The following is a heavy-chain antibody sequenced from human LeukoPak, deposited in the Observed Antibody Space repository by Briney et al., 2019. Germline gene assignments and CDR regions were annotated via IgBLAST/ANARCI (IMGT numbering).Heavy chain of an antibody. J-gene: IGHJ5*02. D-gene: IGHD2-21*01. CDR3: ARTHCGGGSCDTFDP. Sequence: SETLSLTCNVFGVSISNYFWSWLRQPAGKGLEWIGRFYASGTTYYNPSPRSRVTLSMDTSKNHFSLKLTSVTAADTAVYYCARTHCGGGSCDTFDPWGQGTLVTVSS. CDR1: GVSISNYF. V-gene: IGHV4-4*07. CDR2: FYASGTT.